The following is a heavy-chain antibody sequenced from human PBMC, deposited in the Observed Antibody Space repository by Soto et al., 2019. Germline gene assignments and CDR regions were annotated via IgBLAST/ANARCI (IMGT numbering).Heavy chain of an antibody. CDR1: EYTFTSYA. V-gene: IGHV1-3*01. J-gene: IGHJ4*02. Sequence: QVQLVQSGAEVKKPGASVKVSCKASEYTFTSYAMHWVRQAPGQRLEWMGWINAGNGNTKYSQKFQGRVTITRDTSASTAYMELSSLRSEDTAVYYCARDLYCSSTSCHNDYWGQGTLVTVSS. CDR3: ARDLYCSSTSCHNDY. D-gene: IGHD2-2*01. CDR2: INAGNGNT.